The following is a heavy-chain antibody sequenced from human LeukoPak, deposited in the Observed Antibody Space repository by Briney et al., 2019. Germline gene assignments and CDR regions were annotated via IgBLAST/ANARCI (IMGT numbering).Heavy chain of an antibody. D-gene: IGHD2-2*01. CDR3: AREGTSDIVVVPAAMGDYYYYYYMDV. Sequence: SETLSLTCTVSGGSISSYYWSWIRQPAGKGLEWIGRIYTSGSTNYNPSHKSRVTMSVDTSKNQFSLKLSSVTAADTAVYYCAREGTSDIVVVPAAMGDYYYYYYMDVWGKGTTVTVSS. CDR2: IYTSGST. J-gene: IGHJ6*03. V-gene: IGHV4-4*07. CDR1: GGSISSYY.